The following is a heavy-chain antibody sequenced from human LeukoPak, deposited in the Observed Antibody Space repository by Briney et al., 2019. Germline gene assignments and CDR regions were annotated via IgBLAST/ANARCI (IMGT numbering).Heavy chain of an antibody. V-gene: IGHV4-59*01. J-gene: IGHJ2*01. CDR1: GGSISRYY. CDR3: ARDPDYYDSSGSSGYFDL. D-gene: IGHD3-22*01. Sequence: PSETLSLTCTVSGGSISRYYWSWIRQPPGTGLEWIEYIYYSGSTNYNPSLKSRVTISVDTSKNQFSLKLSSVTAADTAVYYCARDPDYYDSSGSSGYFDLWGRGTLVTVSS. CDR2: IYYSGST.